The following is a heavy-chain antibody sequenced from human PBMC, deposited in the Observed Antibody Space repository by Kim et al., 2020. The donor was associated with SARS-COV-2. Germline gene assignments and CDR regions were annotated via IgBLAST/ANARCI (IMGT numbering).Heavy chain of an antibody. V-gene: IGHV4-34*01. CDR3: ARRKTPRGFWSGYYIGWF. Sequence: SETLSLTCAVYGGSFSGYYWSWIRQPPGKGLEWIGEINHSGSTNYDPSLKSRVTISVDTSKNQFSLKLSSVTAADTAVYYCARRKTPRGFWSGYYIGWF. J-gene: IGHJ5*01. D-gene: IGHD3-3*01. CDR2: INHSGST. CDR1: GGSFSGYY.